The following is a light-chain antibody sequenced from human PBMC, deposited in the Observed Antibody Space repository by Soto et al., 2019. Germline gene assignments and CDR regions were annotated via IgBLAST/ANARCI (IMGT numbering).Light chain of an antibody. CDR2: RNN. V-gene: IGLV1-47*01. Sequence: ISKNESSSNIGSNYVHWYQQLPGTAPQLLIYRNNQRPSGVPDRFSGSKSGTSASLAISGLRSEDEADYYCAAWDDSLSAYYVFGTVTKVTVL. J-gene: IGLJ1*01. CDR1: SSNIGSNY. CDR3: AAWDDSLSAYYV.